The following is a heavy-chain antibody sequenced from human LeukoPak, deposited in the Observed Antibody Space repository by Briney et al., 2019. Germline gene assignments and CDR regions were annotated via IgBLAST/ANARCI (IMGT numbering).Heavy chain of an antibody. CDR1: GGSISSYY. J-gene: IGHJ4*02. CDR3: ARAGYTISSYRFDY. D-gene: IGHD3-16*02. V-gene: IGHV4-59*12. CDR2: IYFTGST. Sequence: SETLSLTCSVSGGSISSYYWSWIRQPPGKRLEWIGYIYFTGSTNYNPSLKSRVSMSVDTSKNKFSLELRSVTAADTAVYFCARAGYTISSYRFDYWGQGALVTVSS.